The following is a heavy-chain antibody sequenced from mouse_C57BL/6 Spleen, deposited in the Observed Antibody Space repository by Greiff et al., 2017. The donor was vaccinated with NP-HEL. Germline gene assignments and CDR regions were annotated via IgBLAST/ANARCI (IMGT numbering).Heavy chain of an antibody. J-gene: IGHJ2*01. CDR1: GYTFTSYG. Sequence: QVQLKQSGAELARPGASVKLSCKASGYTFTSYGISWVKQRTGQGLEWIGEIYPRSGNTYYNEKFKGKATLTADKSSSTAYMELRSLTSEDSAVYFCANYYGDYWGQGTTLTVSS. V-gene: IGHV1-81*01. CDR2: IYPRSGNT. CDR3: ANYYGDY.